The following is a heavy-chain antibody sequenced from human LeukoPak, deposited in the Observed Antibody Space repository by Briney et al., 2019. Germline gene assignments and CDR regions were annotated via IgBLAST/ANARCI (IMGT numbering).Heavy chain of an antibody. CDR3: ARGTDPYGDAFDI. CDR2: IIPIFGTA. D-gene: IGHD4-17*01. CDR1: GGTFSSYA. V-gene: IGHV1-69*13. Sequence: GASVKVSCKASGGTFSSYAISWVRQAPGQGLEWVGGIIPIFGTANYAQKFQGRDTITADESTSTAYMELSSLRSEDTAVYYCARGTDPYGDAFDIWGQGTMVTVSS. J-gene: IGHJ3*02.